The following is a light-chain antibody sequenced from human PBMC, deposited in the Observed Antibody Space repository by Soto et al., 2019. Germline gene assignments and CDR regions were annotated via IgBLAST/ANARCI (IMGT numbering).Light chain of an antibody. CDR3: LQHNSYPYT. J-gene: IGKJ2*01. Sequence: DVQMIQSPSAMSASVGDRVTITCRASQDISRFVAWFQQKPGKAPERLIYDTSTLQVGVPSRFSGCGSGTEFTLAISGLQPEDSATYYCLQHNSYPYTFGQGTKLEIK. CDR2: DTS. V-gene: IGKV1-17*03. CDR1: QDISRF.